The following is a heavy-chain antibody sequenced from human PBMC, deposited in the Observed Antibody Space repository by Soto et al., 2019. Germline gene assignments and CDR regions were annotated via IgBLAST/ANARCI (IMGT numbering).Heavy chain of an antibody. CDR3: AKNDGDYYYYYMDV. D-gene: IGHD1-1*01. CDR1: GFTFSSYA. V-gene: IGHV3-23*01. J-gene: IGHJ6*03. Sequence: EVQLLESGGGLVQPGGSLRLSCAASGFTFSSYAMSWVRQAPGKGLEWVSAISGSGGSTYYADSVKGRITISRDNSKNTLYLQMNSLRAEDTAVYYCAKNDGDYYYYYMDVWGKGTTVTVSS. CDR2: ISGSGGST.